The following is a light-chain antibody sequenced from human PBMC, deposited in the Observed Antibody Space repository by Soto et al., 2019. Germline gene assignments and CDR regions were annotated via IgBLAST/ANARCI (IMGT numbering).Light chain of an antibody. CDR3: QHRSNLPPRLT. J-gene: IGKJ5*01. Sequence: EIVLTQSPATLSLSPGERATLSCRASQIVSSYLAWYQQKPGQSPRLLIYDAYNRATCIPARFSGSGSGTDFTLTIRSLEPEDFAVYYCQHRSNLPPRLTFGQATRLDI. CDR2: DAY. CDR1: QIVSSY. V-gene: IGKV3-11*01.